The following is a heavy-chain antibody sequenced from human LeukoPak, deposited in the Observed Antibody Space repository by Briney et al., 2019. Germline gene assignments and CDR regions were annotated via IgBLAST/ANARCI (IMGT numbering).Heavy chain of an antibody. D-gene: IGHD4-17*01. V-gene: IGHV3-48*03. J-gene: IGHJ6*03. Sequence: GGSLRLSCAASGFTFSSYEMNWVRQAPGKGLEWVSYISSSGSTIYYADSVKGRFTISRDNAKNSLYLQMNSLRAEDTAVYYCARVGYGDYSSYYYYYMDVWGKGTTVTVSS. CDR1: GFTFSSYE. CDR2: ISSSGSTI. CDR3: ARVGYGDYSSYYYYYMDV.